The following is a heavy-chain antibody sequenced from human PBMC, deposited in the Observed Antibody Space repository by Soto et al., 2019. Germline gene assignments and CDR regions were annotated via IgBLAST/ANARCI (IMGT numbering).Heavy chain of an antibody. CDR2: IYYSGST. V-gene: IGHV4-59*01. Sequence: LSLTCTVSGGSISSYYWSWIRQPPGKGLEWIGYIYYSGSTNYNPSLKSRVTISVDTSKNQFSLKLSSVTAADTAVYYCARGGSSGWYVSQHYYYLDVWGKGTTVTVSS. CDR3: ARGGSSGWYVSQHYYYLDV. D-gene: IGHD6-19*01. J-gene: IGHJ6*03. CDR1: GGSISSYY.